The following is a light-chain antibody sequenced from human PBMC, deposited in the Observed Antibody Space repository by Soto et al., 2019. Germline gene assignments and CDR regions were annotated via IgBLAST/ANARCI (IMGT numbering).Light chain of an antibody. Sequence: QSVLTQPASVSGSPGQSITISCTGTSSDAGGYNYVSWYQQHPGKAPKLMIYEVSNRPSGASNRFSGSKSGSTASLTISGLQAEDEAGYYCSSYTSSTTVVFGSGTKVT. CDR2: EVS. CDR3: SSYTSSTTVV. CDR1: SSDAGGYNY. V-gene: IGLV2-14*01. J-gene: IGLJ1*01.